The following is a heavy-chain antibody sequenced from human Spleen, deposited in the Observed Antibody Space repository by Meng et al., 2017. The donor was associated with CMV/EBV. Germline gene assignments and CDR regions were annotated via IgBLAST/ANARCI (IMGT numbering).Heavy chain of an antibody. CDR3: AREVVAATGVWFDP. V-gene: IGHV4-59*01. D-gene: IGHD2-15*01. CDR1: GDSISGYY. J-gene: IGHJ5*02. CDR2: IYYSGST. Sequence: SETLSLTCTVSGDSISGYYWSWIRQPPGKGLEWIGYIYYSGSTKYNPSLKSRVTISVDTSKNQFSLKLSSVTAADTAVYYCAREVVAATGVWFDPWGQGTLVTVSS.